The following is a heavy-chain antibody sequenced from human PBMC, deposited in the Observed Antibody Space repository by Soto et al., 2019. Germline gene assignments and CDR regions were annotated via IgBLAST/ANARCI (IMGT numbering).Heavy chain of an antibody. V-gene: IGHV1-24*01. D-gene: IGHD3-9*01. CDR1: GYTLTELS. CDR2: FDPEDGET. CDR3: ATVLYDILTGYPPQRWSTFDY. J-gene: IGHJ4*02. Sequence: SVKVSCKVSGYTLTELSMYWVRQAPGKGLEWMGGFDPEDGETIYAQKFQGRVTMTEDTSTDTAYMELSSLRSEDTAVYYCATVLYDILTGYPPQRWSTFDYWGQGTLVTVSS.